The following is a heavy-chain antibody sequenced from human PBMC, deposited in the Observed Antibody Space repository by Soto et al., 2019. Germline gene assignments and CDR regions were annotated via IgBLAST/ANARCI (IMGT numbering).Heavy chain of an antibody. CDR1: GFTFSSYS. V-gene: IGHV3-21*01. CDR2: ISGSSSYI. CDR3: AKAAAAGPDFIYFDS. J-gene: IGHJ4*02. D-gene: IGHD6-13*01. Sequence: GGSLRLSCAASGFTFSSYSMNWVRQAPGKGLEWVSSISGSSSYIYYADSVKGRFTISRDNAKNSLYLQMNSLRAEDTAVYYCAKAAAAGPDFIYFDSWGQETLVTVSS.